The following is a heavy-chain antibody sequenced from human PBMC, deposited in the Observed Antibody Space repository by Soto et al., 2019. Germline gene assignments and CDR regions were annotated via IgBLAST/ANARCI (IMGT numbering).Heavy chain of an antibody. CDR3: AKDRKGSSSAGYYYYYGMDV. D-gene: IGHD6-6*01. CDR2: INMDGSST. CDR1: GFTFSNDW. J-gene: IGHJ6*02. Sequence: GGSLRLSCAASGFTFSNDWMHWVRQAAGKGLVWVSRINMDGSSTNYADSVKGRFTISRDNSKNTLYLQMNSLRAEDTAVYYCAKDRKGSSSAGYYYYYGMDVWGQGTTVTVSS. V-gene: IGHV3-74*01.